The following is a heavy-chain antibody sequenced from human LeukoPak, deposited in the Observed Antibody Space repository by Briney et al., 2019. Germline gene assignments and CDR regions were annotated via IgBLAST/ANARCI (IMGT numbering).Heavy chain of an antibody. Sequence: PGGSLRLFCAASGFTFNSYEMNWVRQAPGKGLEWVSYISSSGSTKYYTDSVKGRFTITRDNAKNSLYLQMNSLRAEDTAVYYCAREYVSSSGNVFDYWGQGTLVTVSS. CDR3: AREYVSSSGNVFDY. CDR1: GFTFNSYE. CDR2: ISSSGSTK. D-gene: IGHD6-6*01. V-gene: IGHV3-48*03. J-gene: IGHJ4*02.